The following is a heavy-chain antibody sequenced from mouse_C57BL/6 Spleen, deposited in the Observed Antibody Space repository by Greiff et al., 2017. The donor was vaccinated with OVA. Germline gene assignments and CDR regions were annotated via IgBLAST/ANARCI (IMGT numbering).Heavy chain of an antibody. J-gene: IGHJ4*01. CDR2: IDPNSGGT. V-gene: IGHV1-72*01. CDR1: GYTFTSYW. Sequence: QVQLQQPGAELVKPGASVKLSCKASGYTFTSYWMHWVKQRPGRGLEWIGRIDPNSGGTKYTEKFKSKATLTVDKPSSTAYMQLSSLTSEDSAVYYCARSEVASYYYAMDYWGQGTSVTVSS. D-gene: IGHD1-1*01. CDR3: ARSEVASYYYAMDY.